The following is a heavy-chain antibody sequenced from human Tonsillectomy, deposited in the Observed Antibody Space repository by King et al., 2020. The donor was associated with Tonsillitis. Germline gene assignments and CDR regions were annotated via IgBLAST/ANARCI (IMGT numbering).Heavy chain of an antibody. J-gene: IGHJ4*02. Sequence: IQLVQSGAEVKKPGASVKVSCKASGYTFTDYYIHWVRQAPGQGLEWMGWINPYSGDTNYAQNFKGGVTMTRDTSISTAYMELNRLTSDDTAVYYCARGRYCSGGSCYSHFDYWGQGTPVTVSS. CDR1: GYTFTDYY. CDR3: ARGRYCSGGSCYSHFDY. D-gene: IGHD2-15*01. CDR2: INPYSGDT. V-gene: IGHV1-2*02.